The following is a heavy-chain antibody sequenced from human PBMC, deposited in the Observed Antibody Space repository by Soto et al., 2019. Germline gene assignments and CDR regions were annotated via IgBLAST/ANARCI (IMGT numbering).Heavy chain of an antibody. CDR1: GFTFSSYW. CDR2: ISSDGSST. V-gene: IGHV3-74*01. CDR3: AGHYDYVGGSALMDL. D-gene: IGHD3-16*01. J-gene: IGHJ6*02. Sequence: GGSLRLSCAASGFTFSSYWMHWVRQVPGKGLVWVSRISSDGSSTNYADSVKGRFTTSRDNAKNTLYLEMNSLRAEDTSVYYCAGHYDYVGGSALMDLWGQGTTFTVSS.